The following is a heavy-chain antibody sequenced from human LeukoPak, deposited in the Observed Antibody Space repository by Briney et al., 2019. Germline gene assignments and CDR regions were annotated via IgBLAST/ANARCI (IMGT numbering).Heavy chain of an antibody. V-gene: IGHV3-21*01. CDR2: ISSSSSYI. CDR1: GFTFSSYA. Sequence: GGSLRLSCAASGFTFSSYAMSWVRQAPGKGLEWVSSISSSSSYIYYADSVKGRFTISRDNAKNSLYLQMSSLRAEDTAVYYCARFPRAFSFDYWGQGTLVTVSS. CDR3: ARFPRAFSFDY. D-gene: IGHD3-10*01. J-gene: IGHJ4*02.